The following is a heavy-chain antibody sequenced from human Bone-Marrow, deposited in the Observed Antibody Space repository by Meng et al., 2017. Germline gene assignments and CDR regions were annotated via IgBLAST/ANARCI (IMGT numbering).Heavy chain of an antibody. CDR3: ARQIGYCGGDCYRQSDAFDI. CDR2: IYPGDSDT. Sequence: GESLMISCKGSGYSFTSYWIGWVRQMPGKGLEWMGIIYPGDSDTRYSPSFQGQVTISADKSISTAYLQWSSLKASDTAMYYCARQIGYCGGDCYRQSDAFDIWGQGTMVTVSS. J-gene: IGHJ3*02. CDR1: GYSFTSYW. D-gene: IGHD2-21*02. V-gene: IGHV5-51*01.